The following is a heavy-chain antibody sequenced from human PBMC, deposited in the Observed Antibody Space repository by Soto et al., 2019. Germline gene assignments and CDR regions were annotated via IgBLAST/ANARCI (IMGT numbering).Heavy chain of an antibody. CDR1: GFTFSSYA. D-gene: IGHD6-13*01. CDR3: AKDHAYSSSWLSSHNWFDP. V-gene: IGHV3-23*01. J-gene: IGHJ5*02. CDR2: ISGSGGST. Sequence: EVQLLESGGGLVQPGWSLRLSCAASGFTFSSYAMSWVRQAPGKGREWVSAISGSGGSTYYADSVKGRFTISRDNSKNTLYLQMNSLRAEDTAVYYCAKDHAYSSSWLSSHNWFDPWGQGTLVTVSS.